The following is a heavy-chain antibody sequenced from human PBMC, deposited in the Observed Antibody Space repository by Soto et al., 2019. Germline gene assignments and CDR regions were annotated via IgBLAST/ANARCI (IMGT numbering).Heavy chain of an antibody. CDR3: TTYGGDTGRFDY. Sequence: QLQLQESGPGLVKPSETLSLTCTVSGGSIGSYNYQWTWIRQSPGKGPEWIGSGTTYYNPSLRSRVTISVDTSKNQFFLRVSSVTAADTAVYYCTTYGGDTGRFDYWGQGILVTVSS. J-gene: IGHJ4*02. D-gene: IGHD4-17*01. V-gene: IGHV4-39*01. CDR1: GGSIGSYNYQ. CDR2: SGTT.